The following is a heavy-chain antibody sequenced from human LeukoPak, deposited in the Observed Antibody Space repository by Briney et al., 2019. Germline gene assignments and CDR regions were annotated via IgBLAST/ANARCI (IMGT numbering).Heavy chain of an antibody. CDR1: GYTLTELS. CDR2: FDPEDGET. Sequence: ASVKVSCKVSGYTLTELSMHWARQAPGKGLEWMGGFDPEDGETIYAQKFQGRVTMTEDTSTDTAYMELSSLRSEDTAVYYCATSYGSGFRAYYYYGMDVWGQGTTVTVSS. D-gene: IGHD3-10*01. J-gene: IGHJ6*02. V-gene: IGHV1-24*01. CDR3: ATSYGSGFRAYYYYGMDV.